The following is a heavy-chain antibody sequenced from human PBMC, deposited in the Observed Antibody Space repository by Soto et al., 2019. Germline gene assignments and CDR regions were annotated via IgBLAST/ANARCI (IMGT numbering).Heavy chain of an antibody. CDR1: GDSISGGGYY. Sequence: QVQLQESGPGLVKPSQTLSLTCTVSGDSISGGGYYWNWIRQHPEKGLEWIGYMQSSGRIFYNPSLKSRLTMSMDTSENRFSMNLTSVTAADTAVYYCARDRLSGNVPVGMDVWGQGTRVTVSS. J-gene: IGHJ6*02. CDR2: MQSSGRI. D-gene: IGHD6-25*01. CDR3: ARDRLSGNVPVGMDV. V-gene: IGHV4-31*03.